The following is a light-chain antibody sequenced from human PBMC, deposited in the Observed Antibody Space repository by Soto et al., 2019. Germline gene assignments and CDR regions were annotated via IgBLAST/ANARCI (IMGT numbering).Light chain of an antibody. CDR1: QSVLYSSNNKNY. CDR2: AAS. J-gene: IGKJ1*01. Sequence: DIVMTQSPDSLAVSLGERATINCKCSQSVLYSSNNKNYLAWYQKKQGKAPKXXXYAASSLQSGVPSRFSGSGSGTDVTLTISSLQQEDCATYYCQQSYSTRWTFGQGTKVYIK. CDR3: QQSYSTRWT. V-gene: IGKV4-1*01.